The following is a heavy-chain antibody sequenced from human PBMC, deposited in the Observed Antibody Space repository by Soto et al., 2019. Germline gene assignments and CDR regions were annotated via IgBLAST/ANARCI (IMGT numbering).Heavy chain of an antibody. Sequence: GALRLSCAASGYTFSDYYMSWISQAPGKGLEWISYIDTGGTKIYYADSVKGRFTITRDNAKNSLYLEMNSLRDEDTAVYYCASHYDMWSGYLSPVDYWGQGTLVTVSS. CDR3: ASHYDMWSGYLSPVDY. CDR1: GYTFSDYY. V-gene: IGHV3-11*01. CDR2: IDTGGTKI. J-gene: IGHJ4*02. D-gene: IGHD3-3*01.